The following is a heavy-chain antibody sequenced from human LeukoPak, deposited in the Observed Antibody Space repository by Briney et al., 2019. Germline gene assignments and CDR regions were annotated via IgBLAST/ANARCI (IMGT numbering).Heavy chain of an antibody. D-gene: IGHD6-13*01. CDR2: IKQDGSET. Sequence: GGSLRLSCAASGFTFSSYWMNWVRHPPGKGLEGVAGIKQDGSETLYVDSVRGRFTISRDNAQNSLYLRMNSLRTEDTAVYYCAGGSGWLIHHWGQGTLVAVSS. J-gene: IGHJ1*01. CDR3: AGGSGWLIHH. V-gene: IGHV3-7*01. CDR1: GFTFSSYW.